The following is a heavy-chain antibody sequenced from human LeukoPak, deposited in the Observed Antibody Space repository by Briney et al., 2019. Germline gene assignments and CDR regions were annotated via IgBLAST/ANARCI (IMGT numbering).Heavy chain of an antibody. CDR1: GFTFSSYS. CDR2: ISSSSSTI. Sequence: PGGSLRLSCAASGFTFSSYSMNWVRQAPGKGLEWVSYISSSSSTIYYADSVKGRFTISRDNAKNSLYLQMNNLRAEDTAVYYCARGLLGAPTSYFDYWGQGTLVTVSS. D-gene: IGHD1-26*01. V-gene: IGHV3-48*01. J-gene: IGHJ4*02. CDR3: ARGLLGAPTSYFDY.